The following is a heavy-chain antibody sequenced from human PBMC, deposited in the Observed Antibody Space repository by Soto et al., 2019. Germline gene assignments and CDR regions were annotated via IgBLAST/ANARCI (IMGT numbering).Heavy chain of an antibody. J-gene: IGHJ4*02. V-gene: IGHV3-21*04. CDR2: ISSSGSTT. Sequence: EVQLVESGGGLVKPGGSLRLSCAASGFTFSSYSMNWVRQAPGKGLEWVSSISSSGSTTYYADSVKGRFTISRDNAKNSLYLQMSSLRAEDTAVYYCTSSVQLDFWGQGTLVTVSS. D-gene: IGHD5-18*01. CDR3: TSSVQLDF. CDR1: GFTFSSYS.